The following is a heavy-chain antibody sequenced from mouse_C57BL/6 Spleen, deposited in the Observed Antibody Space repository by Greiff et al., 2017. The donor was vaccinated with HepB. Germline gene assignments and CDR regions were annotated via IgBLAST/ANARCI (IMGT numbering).Heavy chain of an antibody. CDR3: ARGGYYGSRGGYAMDY. D-gene: IGHD1-1*01. CDR2: IDPNSGGT. CDR1: GYTFTGYW. Sequence: QVQLQQSGAELVKPGASVKLSCKASGYTFTGYWMHWVKQRPGRGLEWIGRIDPNSGGTKYNEKFKSKATLTVDKPSSTAYMQLSSLTSEDSAVYYCARGGYYGSRGGYAMDYWGQGTSVTVSS. J-gene: IGHJ4*01. V-gene: IGHV1-72*01.